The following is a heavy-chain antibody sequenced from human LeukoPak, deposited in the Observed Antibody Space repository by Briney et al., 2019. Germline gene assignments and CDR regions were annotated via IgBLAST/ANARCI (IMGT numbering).Heavy chain of an antibody. CDR2: IIPVLAVT. J-gene: IGHJ3*02. V-gene: IGHV1-69*04. D-gene: IGHD2-2*01. Sequence: GASVKVSCKASGGTFSNYALIWVRQAPGQGLEWMGRIIPVLAVTHYTQKFQDRLTITADKSTSTAYMELGSLRSDDTAVYYCAREHSTSSPDAFDIWGQGTMVIVSS. CDR3: AREHSTSSPDAFDI. CDR1: GGTFSNYA.